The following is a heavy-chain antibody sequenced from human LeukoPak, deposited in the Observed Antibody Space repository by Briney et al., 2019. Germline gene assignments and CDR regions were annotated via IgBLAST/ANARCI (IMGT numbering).Heavy chain of an antibody. J-gene: IGHJ4*02. CDR1: GGSISSYY. CDR3: ARETYSSGWYGPLYIDY. V-gene: IGHV4-59*01. CDR2: IHYSGST. Sequence: SETLSLTCTVSGGSISSYYWSWIRQPPGKGLEWIGYIHYSGSTNYNPSLKSRVTISVDTSKNQFSLKLSSVTAADTAVYYCARETYSSGWYGPLYIDYWGQGTLVTVSS. D-gene: IGHD6-19*01.